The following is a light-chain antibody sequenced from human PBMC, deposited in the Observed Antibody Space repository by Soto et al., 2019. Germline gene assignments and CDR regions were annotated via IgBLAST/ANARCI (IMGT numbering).Light chain of an antibody. CDR2: KVS. Sequence: VVMTQSPLSLPVTLGQPASISCRSSQSLLYRDGNTYLHWFQQRPGQSPRRLIYKVSNRDSGGPDRFSGSGSCADFTLKISRVEADDVVVYYCMQATHWPSYTFGQGTKLEIK. J-gene: IGKJ2*01. CDR1: QSLLYRDGNTY. CDR3: MQATHWPSYT. V-gene: IGKV2-30*01.